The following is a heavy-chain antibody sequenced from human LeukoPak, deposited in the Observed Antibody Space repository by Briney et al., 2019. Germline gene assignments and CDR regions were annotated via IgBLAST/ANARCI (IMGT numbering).Heavy chain of an antibody. CDR3: ARGNRENYYYGLDV. V-gene: IGHV3-64*02. J-gene: IGHJ6*02. Sequence: GGFLRLSCAASGFTFSSYAMHWVRQAPGKGLDYVLAINSKGGSTYYADSVKGRFTISRDNSKNTLYLQMGSLRAEDMAVYYCARGNRENYYYGLDVWGQGTTVTVSS. CDR2: INSKGGST. CDR1: GFTFSSYA.